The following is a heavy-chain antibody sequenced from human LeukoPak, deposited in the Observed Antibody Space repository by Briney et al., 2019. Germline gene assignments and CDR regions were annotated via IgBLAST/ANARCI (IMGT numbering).Heavy chain of an antibody. D-gene: IGHD1-26*01. J-gene: IGHJ4*02. V-gene: IGHV3-33*06. CDR2: IWFDGSKK. CDR3: AKGLYSGSSISFDY. Sequence: PGRSLRLSCAASGFTFSRYGMHWVRQAPGKGLEWVAVIWFDGSKKDYADSVKGRFTISRDNSGNTLSLQMNSLRAEDTAVYYCAKGLYSGSSISFDYWGQGTLVTVSS. CDR1: GFTFSRYG.